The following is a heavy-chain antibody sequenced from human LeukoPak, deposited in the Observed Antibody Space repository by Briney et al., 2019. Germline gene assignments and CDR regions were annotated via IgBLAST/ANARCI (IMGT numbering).Heavy chain of an antibody. CDR3: VRDGDAYDFDL. CDR1: GFSIRGYW. D-gene: IGHD5-12*01. CDR2: IKSDGSWP. Sequence: GGSLRLSCAASGFSIRGYWIDWVRPAPGEGLMWVSRIKSDGSWPNYADSVRGRFTISRDNAKNTLFLQMVGLRAEDTAMYYCVRDGDAYDFDLWGQGILVTVSS. J-gene: IGHJ4*02. V-gene: IGHV3-74*01.